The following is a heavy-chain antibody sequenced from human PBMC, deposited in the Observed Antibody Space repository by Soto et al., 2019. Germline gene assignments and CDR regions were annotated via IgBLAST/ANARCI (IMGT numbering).Heavy chain of an antibody. CDR1: GFTYSGYG. CDR2: IGHTGSFQ. V-gene: IGHV3-30*02. Sequence: GWSLRLSCAASGFTYSGYGMHWVRQAPGKGLEWVAFIGHTGSFQSYGDSVKGRFIVSRDNSKNTLYLQMNSLRAEDTAVYYCAKDKYFNTCYDCWGQGTLGTVSS. J-gene: IGHJ4*02. CDR3: AKDKYFNTCYDC. D-gene: IGHD2-15*01.